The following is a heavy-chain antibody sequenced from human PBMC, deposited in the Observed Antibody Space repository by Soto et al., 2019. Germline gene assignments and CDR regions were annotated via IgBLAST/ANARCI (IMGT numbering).Heavy chain of an antibody. D-gene: IGHD1-20*01. J-gene: IGHJ5*02. CDR3: GRTGGITGIRAGFDP. CDR1: GGSISSSSHY. Sequence: LSETLSLTCTVSGGSISSSSHYWGWIRQPPGKGLEWIGSIYYSGSTYYNPSLKSRVTISVDTSKNQFSLNLSSVTAADTAVYSCGRTGGITGIRAGFDPWGQGTLVTVSS. V-gene: IGHV4-39*01. CDR2: IYYSGST.